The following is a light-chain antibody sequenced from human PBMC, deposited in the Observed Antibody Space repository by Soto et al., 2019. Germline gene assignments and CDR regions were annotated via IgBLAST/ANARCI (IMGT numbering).Light chain of an antibody. J-gene: IGLJ3*02. Sequence: SSELTQPPSVSVAPGQTARITCGGNNIGRKSVHWYQQKPGQAPVLVVHDDRDRPSGIPERFSGSNSGNAATLTISRVEAGDEADYYCQVWDSSSDPWVFGGGTKLTVL. CDR1: NIGRKS. CDR3: QVWDSSSDPWV. V-gene: IGLV3-21*02. CDR2: DDR.